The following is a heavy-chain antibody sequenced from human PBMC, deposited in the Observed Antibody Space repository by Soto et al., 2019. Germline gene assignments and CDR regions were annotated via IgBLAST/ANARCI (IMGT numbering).Heavy chain of an antibody. D-gene: IGHD3-3*01. Sequence: PGGSLRLSCAASGFTFDDYAMHWVRQAPGKGLEWVSGISWNSGSIGYADSVKGRFTISRDNAKNSLYLQMNSLRAEDTALYYCAKDIYDLGGFWGQGTTVTVSS. J-gene: IGHJ6*02. CDR3: AKDIYDLGGF. CDR2: ISWNSGSI. CDR1: GFTFDDYA. V-gene: IGHV3-9*01.